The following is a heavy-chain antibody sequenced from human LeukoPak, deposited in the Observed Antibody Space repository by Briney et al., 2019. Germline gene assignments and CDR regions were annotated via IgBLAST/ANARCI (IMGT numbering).Heavy chain of an antibody. Sequence: SETLSLTCTVSGGSISSGGYYWSWIRQHPGKGLEWIGYIYYSGSTNYNPSLKSRVTISVDTSKNQFSLKLSSVTAADTAVYYCARGALGIRYFDYWGQGTLVTVSS. CDR2: IYYSGST. CDR3: ARGALGIRYFDY. V-gene: IGHV4-31*03. J-gene: IGHJ4*02. CDR1: GGSISSGGYY. D-gene: IGHD7-27*01.